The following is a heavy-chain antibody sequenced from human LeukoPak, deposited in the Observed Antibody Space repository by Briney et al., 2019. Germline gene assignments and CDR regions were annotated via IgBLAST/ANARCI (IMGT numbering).Heavy chain of an antibody. CDR1: GGSISSYY. J-gene: IGHJ5*02. CDR2: IYYSGST. V-gene: IGHV4-59*08. Sequence: ASETLSLTCTVSGGSISSYYWSWIRQPPGKGLEWIGYIYYSGSTNYNPSLKSRVTISVDTSKNQFSLKLSSVTAADTAVYYCAGHMRRAADNWFDPWGQGTLVTVSS. D-gene: IGHD6-13*01. CDR3: AGHMRRAADNWFDP.